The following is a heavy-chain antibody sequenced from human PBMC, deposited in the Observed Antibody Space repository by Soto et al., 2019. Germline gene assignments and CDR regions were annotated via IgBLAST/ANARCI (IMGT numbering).Heavy chain of an antibody. CDR1: GFTFSSYG. J-gene: IGHJ6*02. D-gene: IGHD2-21*01. V-gene: IGHV3-30*18. CDR3: AKVRVAYYYYYGMDV. CDR2: ISYDGSNK. Sequence: GGSLRLSCAASGFTFSSYGMHWVRQAPGKGLEWVAVISYDGSNKYYADSVKGRFTISRDNSKNTLYLQMNSLRAEDTAVYYCAKVRVAYYYYYGMDVWGQGTTVT.